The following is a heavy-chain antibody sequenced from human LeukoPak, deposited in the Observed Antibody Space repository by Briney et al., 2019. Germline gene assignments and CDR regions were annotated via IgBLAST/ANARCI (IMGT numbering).Heavy chain of an antibody. J-gene: IGHJ3*01. CDR1: GGSISSGSYY. D-gene: IGHD2-2*03. CDR2: IYTSGST. CDR3: ARDGYCSSTSCYPFDP. V-gene: IGHV4-61*02. Sequence: SQTLSLTCTVSGGSISSGSYYWSWIRQPAGKGLEWIGRIYTSGSTNYNPSLKSRVTISVDTSKNQFSLKLSSVTAADTAVYYCARDGYCSSTSCYPFDPWGQGTMVTVSS.